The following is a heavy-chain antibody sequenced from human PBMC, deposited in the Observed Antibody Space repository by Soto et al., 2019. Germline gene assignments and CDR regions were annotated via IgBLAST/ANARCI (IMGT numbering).Heavy chain of an antibody. CDR1: GYTFTNFG. V-gene: IGHV1-18*01. CDR3: AKDGVDDTPTVTGGS. D-gene: IGHD5-18*01. CDR2: INPYNGNT. Sequence: QVLLVQSGAEVKKPGASVKVSCRTSGYTFTNFGLTWVRQAPGQGLEWMGWINPYNGNTNYAQKFQGRLAMTTDTSTTTAYMELRSLKSDDTAIYYCAKDGVDDTPTVTGGSWGQGTLVTVSS. J-gene: IGHJ5*02.